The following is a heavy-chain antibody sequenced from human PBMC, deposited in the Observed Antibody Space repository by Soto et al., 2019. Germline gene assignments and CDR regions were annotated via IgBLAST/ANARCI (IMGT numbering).Heavy chain of an antibody. CDR2: ISAYNGNT. V-gene: IGHV1-18*04. D-gene: IGHD1-26*01. CDR1: GYTFTSYG. J-gene: IGHJ6*02. CDR3: ARDSVLXGAXRXXYYXMDV. Sequence: QVQLVQSGAEVKKPGASVKVSCKASGYTFTSYGISWVRQAXGQGLXXMGWISAYNGNTNYAQKLQGRVTMTTDTSTSTAYMELRSLRSDDTAVYYCARDSVLXGAXRXXYYXMDVWGQGTTVTVSS.